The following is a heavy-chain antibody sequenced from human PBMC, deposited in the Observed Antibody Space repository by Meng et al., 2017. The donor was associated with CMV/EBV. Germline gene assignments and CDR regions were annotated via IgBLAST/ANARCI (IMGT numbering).Heavy chain of an antibody. Sequence: GSLKISCAASGFTFSSYEMNWVRQAPGKGLEWVSYISSSGSTIYYADSVKGRFTISRDNAKNSLYLQMNSLRAEDTAVYYCASSGDHDAFDIWGQGTMVTVSS. J-gene: IGHJ3*02. CDR3: ASSGDHDAFDI. CDR1: GFTFSSYE. CDR2: ISSSGSTI. D-gene: IGHD7-27*01. V-gene: IGHV3-48*03.